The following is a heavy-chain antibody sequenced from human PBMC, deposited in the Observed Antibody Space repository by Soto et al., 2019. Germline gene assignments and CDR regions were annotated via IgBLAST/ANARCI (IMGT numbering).Heavy chain of an antibody. Sequence: SGTLSLTCTVSGGSSSSGGYYWRWIRQNPGRGLEWIGYIYNSGSTYYNPSLKSRVTITVATSKNQFSLKLSSVPAVDTAVYYCARGSSAAELRYLFDPWGQGTVVTVSS. CDR3: ARGSSAAELRYLFDP. D-gene: IGHD3-9*01. J-gene: IGHJ5*02. V-gene: IGHV4-31*03. CDR1: GGSSSSGGYY. CDR2: IYNSGST.